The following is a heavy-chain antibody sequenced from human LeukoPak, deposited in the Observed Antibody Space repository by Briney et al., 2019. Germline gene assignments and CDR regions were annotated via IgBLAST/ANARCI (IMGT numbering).Heavy chain of an antibody. Sequence: GGSLRLSCAASGFTFSSYAMSWVRQAPGKGLEWVSAISGSGGSTYYADSVKGRFTISRDNSKNTQYLQMNSLRAEDTAVYYCAKDLASDFWSGYYSAGGAGVFDYWGQGTLVTVSS. J-gene: IGHJ4*02. V-gene: IGHV3-23*01. CDR1: GFTFSSYA. D-gene: IGHD3-3*01. CDR3: AKDLASDFWSGYYSAGGAGVFDY. CDR2: ISGSGGST.